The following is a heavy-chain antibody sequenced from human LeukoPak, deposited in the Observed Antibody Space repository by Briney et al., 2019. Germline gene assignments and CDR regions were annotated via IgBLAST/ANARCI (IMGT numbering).Heavy chain of an antibody. CDR2: IVWNSGTT. CDR3: AKDMSSYGSGSSYNPWGPFDS. CDR1: GFTFDDYS. J-gene: IGHJ4*02. D-gene: IGHD3-10*01. V-gene: IGHV3-9*01. Sequence: GGSLRLSCVASGFTFDDYSMHWVRQAPGKGLEWVSGIVWNSGTTGYAASVKGRFTISRDNAENSLYLQMNILRAEDTALYYCAKDMSSYGSGSSYNPWGPFDSWGQRTLVTVSS.